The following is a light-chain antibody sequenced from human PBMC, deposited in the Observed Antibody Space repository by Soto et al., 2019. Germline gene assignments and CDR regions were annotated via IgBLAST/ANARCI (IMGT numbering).Light chain of an antibody. CDR1: QVISSY. CDR3: QQYNNWPQT. Sequence: AIRMTQSPSSLSASAGDRVTITCRASQVISSYLAWYQQKAGKAPKLLIYAASTLQSGVPSRFSGSGSGTEFTLTISSLQSEDFAEYHCQQYNNWPQTFGQGTKVDI. V-gene: IGKV1-8*01. CDR2: AAS. J-gene: IGKJ1*01.